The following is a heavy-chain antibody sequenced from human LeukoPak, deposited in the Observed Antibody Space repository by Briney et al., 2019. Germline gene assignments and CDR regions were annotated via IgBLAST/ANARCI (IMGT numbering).Heavy chain of an antibody. CDR1: GFTFSTYA. V-gene: IGHV3-23*01. D-gene: IGHD2-2*01. CDR3: AKGNVVVPAAGDSFDV. J-gene: IGHJ3*01. Sequence: GGSLRLSCAASGFTFSTYAMSWVRQAPGKGLEWVSAISDSGGSTYYADSVKGRFTISRDNSKNTLYLQMNSLRAEDTAVYYCAKGNVVVPAAGDSFDVWGQGTMVTVSS. CDR2: ISDSGGST.